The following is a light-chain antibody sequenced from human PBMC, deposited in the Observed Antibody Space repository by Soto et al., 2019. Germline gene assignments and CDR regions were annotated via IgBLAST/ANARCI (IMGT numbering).Light chain of an antibody. CDR3: QQYNNWPPYT. J-gene: IGKJ2*01. Sequence: EIVLTQSPGTLSLSPGERATLSCRASQSVSSSYLAWYQQKPGQAPRLLIYGASSRATGIPDRFSGSGSGTDFTLTISRLEPEDFAVYYCQQYNNWPPYTFGQGTKVDI. V-gene: IGKV3-20*01. CDR2: GAS. CDR1: QSVSSSY.